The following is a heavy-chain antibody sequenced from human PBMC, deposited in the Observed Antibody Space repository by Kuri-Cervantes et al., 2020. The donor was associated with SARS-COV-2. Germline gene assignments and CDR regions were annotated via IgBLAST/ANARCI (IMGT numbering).Heavy chain of an antibody. Sequence: GESLKISCAASGFTFSSYAMHWVRQAPGKGLEWVAVISYDGSNKYYADSVKGRFTIPRDNSKNTLYLQMNSLRAEDTAVYYCARDQGGYYGSGSFDYWGQGTLVTVSS. D-gene: IGHD3-10*01. CDR1: GFTFSSYA. CDR3: ARDQGGYYGSGSFDY. J-gene: IGHJ4*02. V-gene: IGHV3-30-3*01. CDR2: ISYDGSNK.